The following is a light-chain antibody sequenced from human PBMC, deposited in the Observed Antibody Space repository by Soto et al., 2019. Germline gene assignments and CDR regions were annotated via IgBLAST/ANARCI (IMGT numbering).Light chain of an antibody. Sequence: EIVLTQSPATLSLSPGERATLSCRASQSVSSYLAWYQQTPGQAPRLLIYGAYSRATGVPDRFSGSGSGTDFTLTIRRLEPEDFAVYYCQQYYSIPLTFGGGTKVDIK. CDR1: QSVSSY. V-gene: IGKV3-20*01. CDR3: QQYYSIPLT. J-gene: IGKJ4*01. CDR2: GAY.